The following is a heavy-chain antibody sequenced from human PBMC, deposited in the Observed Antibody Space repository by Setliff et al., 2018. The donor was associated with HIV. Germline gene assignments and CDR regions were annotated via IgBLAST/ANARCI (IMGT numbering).Heavy chain of an antibody. V-gene: IGHV4-31*03. D-gene: IGHD3-16*01. J-gene: IGHJ4*02. CDR3: ARVPLSSPSRPGGYFDY. Sequence: PSETLSLTCSVSGDSISSGGYYWSWIRQHPGKGLEWIGYIYDSGNTYYNPSLKSRITISVDTSKNQFSLKLNSVTAADTAVYYCARVPLSSPSRPGGYFDYWGQGTLVTVSS. CDR1: GDSISSGGYY. CDR2: IYDSGNT.